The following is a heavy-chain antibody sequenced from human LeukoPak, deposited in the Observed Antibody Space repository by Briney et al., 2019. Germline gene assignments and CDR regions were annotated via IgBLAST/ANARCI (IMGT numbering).Heavy chain of an antibody. CDR1: GFTFNTFG. V-gene: IGHV3-30*03. J-gene: IGHJ4*02. CDR2: ISFDGSEK. CDR3: RAATNYLGYYFDY. D-gene: IGHD1-7*01. Sequence: HPGRSLRLSCAASGFTFNTFGMHWVRQAPGKGLEWVAVISFDGSEKYYADSVKGRFTISRDNSKDTLFLQMSSLTPEDTAVYYCRAATNYLGYYFDYWGQGVLVTVSS.